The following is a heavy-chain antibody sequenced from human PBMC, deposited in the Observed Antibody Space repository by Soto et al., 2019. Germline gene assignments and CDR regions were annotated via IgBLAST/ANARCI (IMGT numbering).Heavy chain of an antibody. CDR2: IYWDDDK. J-gene: IGHJ4*02. D-gene: IGHD6-19*01. Sequence: QITLKESGPTLVKPTQTLTLTCTFSGFSLSSTRMAVGWIRQPPGKALEWLALIYWDDDKRYSPFLKSRLTITNDTSKNPVVLTMSNMDPGDTARYYCAHIVVAGLGYYFDYWGQGTLVTVSS. V-gene: IGHV2-5*02. CDR3: AHIVVAGLGYYFDY. CDR1: GFSLSSTRMA.